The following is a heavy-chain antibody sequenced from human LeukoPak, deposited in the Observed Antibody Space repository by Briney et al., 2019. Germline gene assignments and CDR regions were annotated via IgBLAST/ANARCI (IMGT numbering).Heavy chain of an antibody. CDR2: ISGPAGSW. V-gene: IGHV3-23*01. CDR3: AKKVGLVSAPLYYFDV. Sequence: GGSLRLSCAAFGFTFSSYAMSWVRQAPGKGLEWVSGISGPAGSWDYADSVKGRLTIARDNSKNTLFLQMNSLRAEDTAIYYCAKKVGLVSAPLYYFDVWGQGTLVTVSS. CDR1: GFTFSSYA. J-gene: IGHJ4*02. D-gene: IGHD5/OR15-5a*01.